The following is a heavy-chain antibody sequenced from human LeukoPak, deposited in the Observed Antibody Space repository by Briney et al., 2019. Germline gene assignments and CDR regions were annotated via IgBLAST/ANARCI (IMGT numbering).Heavy chain of an antibody. V-gene: IGHV3-23*01. CDR1: GFTFSSYA. D-gene: IGHD3-22*01. CDR2: ISGSGGST. J-gene: IGHJ4*02. Sequence: GGSLRLSCAASGFTFSSYAMHWVRQAPGKGLEWVSAISGSGGSTYYADSVKGRFTISRDNSKNTLYLQMNSLRAEDTAVYYCAKDLKDYYDSSGYYYAFGYWGQGTLVTVSS. CDR3: AKDLKDYYDSSGYYYAFGY.